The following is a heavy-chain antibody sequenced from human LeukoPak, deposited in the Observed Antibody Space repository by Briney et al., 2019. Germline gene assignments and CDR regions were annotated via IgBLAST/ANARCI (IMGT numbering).Heavy chain of an antibody. CDR3: ILTPGDIVAPLGG. Sequence: PGGSLRLSCAASGFIFSSYSMNWVRQAPGKGLEWVSSISSSSSYIYYADSVKGRFTISRDNAKNSLYLQMNSLRAEDTAVYYCILTPGDIVAPLGGWGQGTLVTVSS. J-gene: IGHJ4*02. V-gene: IGHV3-21*01. D-gene: IGHD5-12*01. CDR2: ISSSSSYI. CDR1: GFIFSSYS.